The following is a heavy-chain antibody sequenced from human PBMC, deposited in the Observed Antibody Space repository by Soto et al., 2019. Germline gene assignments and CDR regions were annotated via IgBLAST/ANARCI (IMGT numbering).Heavy chain of an antibody. Sequence: GESLKISCAASGFTFSSYAMHWVRQAPGKGLEWVAVISYDGSNKYYADSVKGRFTISRDNSKNTLYLQMNSLRAEDTAVYYCAVRNDAFDIWGQGTMVTVSS. J-gene: IGHJ3*02. CDR2: ISYDGSNK. CDR3: AVRNDAFDI. CDR1: GFTFSSYA. V-gene: IGHV3-30-3*01.